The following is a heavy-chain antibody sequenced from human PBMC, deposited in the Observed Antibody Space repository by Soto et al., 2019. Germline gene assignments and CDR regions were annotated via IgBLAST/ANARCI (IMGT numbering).Heavy chain of an antibody. CDR3: ARNSGWYFGPRLGGMDV. Sequence: ASVEVSCKXSGYTFTGYYMHWVRQAPGQGLEWMGWINPNSGGTNYAQKFQGWVTMTRDTSISTAYMELSRLRSDDTAVYYCARNSGWYFGPRLGGMDVWGQGTTVTVSS. J-gene: IGHJ6*02. D-gene: IGHD6-19*01. CDR2: INPNSGGT. CDR1: GYTFTGYY. V-gene: IGHV1-2*04.